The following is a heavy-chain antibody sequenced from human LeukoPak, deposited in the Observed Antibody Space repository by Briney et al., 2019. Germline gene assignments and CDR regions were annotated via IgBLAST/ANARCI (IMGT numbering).Heavy chain of an antibody. D-gene: IGHD5-24*01. CDR2: INHSGST. CDR3: ARHGGGYNPPFDY. Sequence: SETLSLTCAVYGGSFSGYYWSWIRQPPGKGLEWIGEINHSGSTNYSPSLKSRVTISVDTSKNQFSLKLSSVTAADTAVYYCARHGGGYNPPFDYWGQGTLVTVSS. J-gene: IGHJ4*02. V-gene: IGHV4-34*01. CDR1: GGSFSGYY.